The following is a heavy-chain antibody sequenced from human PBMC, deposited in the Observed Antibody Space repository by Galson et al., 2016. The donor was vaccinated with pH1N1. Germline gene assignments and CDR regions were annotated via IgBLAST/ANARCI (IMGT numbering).Heavy chain of an antibody. V-gene: IGHV4-31*03. Sequence: TLSLTCTVSGGSISSGGYYWSWIRQHPGKGLEWIGYIYYTGSTYYNPSLKSRVIISVDTSKNQVSLNLSSVTAADTAGYYCVRAYYDSSPRNWFDPWGQGTLVTVSS. J-gene: IGHJ5*02. CDR1: GGSISSGGYY. CDR3: VRAYYDSSPRNWFDP. D-gene: IGHD3-22*01. CDR2: IYYTGST.